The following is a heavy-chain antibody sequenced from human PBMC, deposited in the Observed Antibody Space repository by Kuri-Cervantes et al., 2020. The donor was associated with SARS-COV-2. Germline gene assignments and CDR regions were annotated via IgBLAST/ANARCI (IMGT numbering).Heavy chain of an antibody. J-gene: IGHJ4*02. CDR2: IYPGDSDT. Sequence: GESLKISCKGSGYSFTSYWIGWVRQMPGKGLEWMGIIYPGDSDTRYSPSFQGQVTISADKSISTAYLQWSSLKTEDTAFYYCTTDPGWYYDSSSYVYWGQGTLVTVSS. D-gene: IGHD3-22*01. CDR3: TTDPGWYYDSSSYVY. V-gene: IGHV5-51*01. CDR1: GYSFTSYW.